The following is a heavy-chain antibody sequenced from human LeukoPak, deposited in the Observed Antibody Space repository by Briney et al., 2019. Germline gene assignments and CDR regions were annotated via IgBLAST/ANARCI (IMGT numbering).Heavy chain of an antibody. CDR3: ARTYYYDSSGYREDWFDP. CDR1: GFTFSAYW. CDR2: ISSSSSYI. Sequence: GGSLRLSCAASGFTFSAYWMHWARQAPGKGLVWVSSISSSSSYIYYADSVKGRFTISRDNAKKSLYLQMNSLRAEDTAVYYCARTYYYDSSGYREDWFDPWGQGTLVTVSS. V-gene: IGHV3-21*01. D-gene: IGHD3-22*01. J-gene: IGHJ5*02.